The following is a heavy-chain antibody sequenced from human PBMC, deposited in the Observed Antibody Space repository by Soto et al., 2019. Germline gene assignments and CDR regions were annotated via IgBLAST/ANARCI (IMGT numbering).Heavy chain of an antibody. CDR2: IYWDDDT. CDR1: GFSFSADGVG. CDR3: AHAFGGTSWTNDAFDD. D-gene: IGHD3-16*01. V-gene: IGHV2-5*02. J-gene: IGHJ3*01. Sequence: HITLKESGPTLVKPTQNLTLTCIFSGFSFSADGVGVGWIRQPPGKTLEWLALIYWDDDTRYRPSLKSRLTTTKDSSNNQVVLTMTNMDPLDTATYYCAHAFGGTSWTNDAFDDWGQGTVVTVSS.